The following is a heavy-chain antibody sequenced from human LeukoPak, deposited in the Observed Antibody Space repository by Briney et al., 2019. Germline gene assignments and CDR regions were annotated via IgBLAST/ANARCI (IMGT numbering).Heavy chain of an antibody. CDR2: INPNSGST. CDR3: ARGRRIQLWLHPYYYYYMDV. J-gene: IGHJ6*03. CDR1: GYTFTGYY. Sequence: ASVKVSCKASGYTFTGYYIHWVRQAPGQGLEWMGWINPNSGSTNYAQKFQGRVTMTRDTSFSTAYMELSRLSSDDTAVYYCARGRRIQLWLHPYYYYYMDVWGKGTTVTISS. D-gene: IGHD5-18*01. V-gene: IGHV1-2*02.